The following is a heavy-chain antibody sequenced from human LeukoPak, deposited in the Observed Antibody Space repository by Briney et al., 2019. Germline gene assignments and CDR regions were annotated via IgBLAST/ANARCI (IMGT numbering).Heavy chain of an antibody. D-gene: IGHD1-26*01. CDR1: GFTFTSYW. CDR2: ISASGGST. J-gene: IGHJ4*02. CDR3: AKNLDTGSSTGVDY. V-gene: IGHV3-23*01. Sequence: GGSLKLSCAASGFTFTSYWMHWVRQAPGKGLVWVSAISASGGSTYYADSVKGRFTISRDNSKNTECLQMNSLRAEDTAVYYCAKNLDTGSSTGVDYWGQGTLVTVSS.